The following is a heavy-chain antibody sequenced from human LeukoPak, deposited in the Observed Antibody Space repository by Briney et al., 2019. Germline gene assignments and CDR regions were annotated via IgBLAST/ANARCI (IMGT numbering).Heavy chain of an antibody. D-gene: IGHD2-2*01. J-gene: IGHJ3*01. CDR2: ISSSGYTI. CDR1: GFTFSSYS. Sequence: GGSLRLSCAASGFTFSSYSMNWVRQAPGKGLEWVSYISSSGYTIYYADSVKGRFTISRDNAKNSLYLQMNSLRAEDTAVYYCARDGGYCSSSNGYLGVWGQGTVVTVSS. V-gene: IGHV3-48*04. CDR3: ARDGGYCSSSNGYLGV.